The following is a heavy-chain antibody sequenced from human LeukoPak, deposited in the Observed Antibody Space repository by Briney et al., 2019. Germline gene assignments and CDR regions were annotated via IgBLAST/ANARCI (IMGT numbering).Heavy chain of an antibody. Sequence: SQTLSLTCAISGDSFTSNSAAWNWIRPSPSIDLEWLGRTYYRYKWYNDYAVSVKSRITINPDTSKNQCSLQLNSVTPEDTAVYYCARVRYSYGLDYWGQGTLVTVSS. CDR3: ARVRYSYGLDY. CDR2: TYYRYKWYN. J-gene: IGHJ4*02. D-gene: IGHD5-18*01. CDR1: GDSFTSNSAA. V-gene: IGHV6-1*01.